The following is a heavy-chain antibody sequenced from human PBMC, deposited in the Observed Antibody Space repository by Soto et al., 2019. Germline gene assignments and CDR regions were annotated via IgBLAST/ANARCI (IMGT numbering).Heavy chain of an antibody. CDR2: ISGDNTE. CDR3: ARDLWERALDV. V-gene: IGHV3-48*02. Sequence: EVQLVESGGGLVQPGGSLRLTCVGSGFIFSTYTMNWVRRAPGKGLEWVSYISGDNTEYYTDSVKGRFTISRDNAKNSLYLQMNDLRDEDTAVYYCARDLWERALDVWGQGAMVTVS. D-gene: IGHD1-26*01. J-gene: IGHJ3*01. CDR1: GFIFSTYT.